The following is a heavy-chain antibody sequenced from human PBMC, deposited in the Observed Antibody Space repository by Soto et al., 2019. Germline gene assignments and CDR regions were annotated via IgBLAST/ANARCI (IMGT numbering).Heavy chain of an antibody. CDR3: ASARFYDYIWGSYPAPFFDY. V-gene: IGHV1-18*01. CDR2: ISAYNGNT. Sequence: GASVKVSCKDSGYTFTSYGSSWVRQAPGQGLEWMGWISAYNGNTNYAQKLQGRVTMTTDTSTSTAYMELRSLRSDDTAVYYCASARFYDYIWGSYPAPFFDYWGQGTLVTVSS. J-gene: IGHJ4*02. CDR1: GYTFTSYG. D-gene: IGHD3-16*02.